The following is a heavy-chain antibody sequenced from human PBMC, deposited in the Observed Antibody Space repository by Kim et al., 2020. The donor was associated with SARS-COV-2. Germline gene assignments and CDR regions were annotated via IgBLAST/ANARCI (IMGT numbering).Heavy chain of an antibody. J-gene: IGHJ4*02. V-gene: IGHV5-10-1*01. D-gene: IGHD2-15*01. Sequence: GESLKISCKGSGYSFTSYWISWVRQMPGKGLEWMGRIDPSDSYTNYSPSFQGHVTISADKSISTAYLQWSSLKASDTAMYYCARAPGRYCSGGSCYSYWGQGTLVTVSS. CDR3: ARAPGRYCSGGSCYSY. CDR1: GYSFTSYW. CDR2: IDPSDSYT.